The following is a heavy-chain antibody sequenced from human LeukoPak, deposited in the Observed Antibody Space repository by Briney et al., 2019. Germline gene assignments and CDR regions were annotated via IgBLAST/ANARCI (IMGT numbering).Heavy chain of an antibody. CDR2: IYHSGSA. D-gene: IGHD2-2*02. CDR1: GYSITSGYN. J-gene: IGHJ4*02. Sequence: SETLSLTCTVSGYSITSGYNWAWIRQPPGKVLEWIGSIYHSGSAYYNPSLKSRVTISVDTSKNQFSLKLSSVTAADTAVYYCVRYCSSTTCYTRAVDYWGQGTLVTVSP. CDR3: VRYCSSTTCYTRAVDY. V-gene: IGHV4-38-2*02.